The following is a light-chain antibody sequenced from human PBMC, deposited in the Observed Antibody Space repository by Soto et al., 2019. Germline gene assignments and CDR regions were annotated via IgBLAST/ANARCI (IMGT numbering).Light chain of an antibody. V-gene: IGKV3-20*01. Sequence: EIVMTQSPGTLSLSPGEGATLSCRASRSINSNYLAWYQQKPGQAPSLLTYGASSRATDVPDRFSASGSGTDFALTISRLEPEDVAVYYCQQYISSPLTFGGGTKV. CDR1: RSINSNY. CDR2: GAS. J-gene: IGKJ4*01. CDR3: QQYISSPLT.